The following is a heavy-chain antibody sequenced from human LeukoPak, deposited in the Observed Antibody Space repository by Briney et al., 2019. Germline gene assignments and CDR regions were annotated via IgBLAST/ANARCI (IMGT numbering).Heavy chain of an antibody. CDR2: ISGDSGNS. CDR3: AKDFYPYSSSWTLHDAFDI. V-gene: IGHV3-9*01. J-gene: IGHJ3*02. D-gene: IGHD6-13*01. Sequence: GGSLRLSCAASGFTFDDYAMHWVRQAPGKGLEWVSGISGDSGNSNSADSVKGRFTISRDNSKNTLYLQMNSLRAEDTAVYYCAKDFYPYSSSWTLHDAFDIWGQGTMVTVSS. CDR1: GFTFDDYA.